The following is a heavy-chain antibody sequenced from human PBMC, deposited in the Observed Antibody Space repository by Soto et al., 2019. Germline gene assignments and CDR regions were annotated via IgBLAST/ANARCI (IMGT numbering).Heavy chain of an antibody. V-gene: IGHV4-31*03. D-gene: IGHD2-15*01. J-gene: IGHJ3*02. Sequence: SETLSLTCTVSGGSISSGGYYWSWIRQHPGKGLEWIGYIYYSGSTYYNPSLKSRVTISVDTSKNQFSLKLSSVTAADMAVYYFARGMYCSCGSCYIGAFDIRAQGTMVTVSS. CDR2: IYYSGST. CDR3: ARGMYCSCGSCYIGAFDI. CDR1: GGSISSGGYY.